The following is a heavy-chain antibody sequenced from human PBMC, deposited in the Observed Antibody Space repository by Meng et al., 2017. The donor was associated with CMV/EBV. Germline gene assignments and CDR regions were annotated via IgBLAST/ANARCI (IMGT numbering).Heavy chain of an antibody. CDR2: INPNDDT. Sequence: SQVEIKKPESSVKVLWKAPAYTITYYYLHFVREAPGQGFQWMGWINPNDDTNYAQNFQGRVTMTRDMSINTIYMALNILTSEDTAVYYCARSIGWSRFDYWGHGTLVTVSS. V-gene: IGHV1-2*02. J-gene: IGHJ4*01. CDR1: AYTITYYY. CDR3: ARSIGWSRFDY. D-gene: IGHD6-19*01.